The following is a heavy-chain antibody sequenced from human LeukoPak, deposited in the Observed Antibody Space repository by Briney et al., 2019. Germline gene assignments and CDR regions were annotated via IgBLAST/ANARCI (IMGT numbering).Heavy chain of an antibody. CDR3: ARDRTYDSSGHFDY. CDR1: GFTFSSYA. Sequence: GGSLRLSCAASGFTFSSYAMHWVRQAPGKGLEWVAVTSSDGSNKYYADSVKGRFTISRDNSKNTLYLQMNSLRGEDTAVYYCARDRTYDSSGHFDYWGQGTLVTVSS. V-gene: IGHV3-30-3*01. J-gene: IGHJ4*02. CDR2: TSSDGSNK. D-gene: IGHD3-22*01.